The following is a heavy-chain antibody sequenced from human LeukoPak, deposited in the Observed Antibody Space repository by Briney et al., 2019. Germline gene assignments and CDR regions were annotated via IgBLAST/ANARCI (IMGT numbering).Heavy chain of an antibody. CDR2: IIPIFGTA. J-gene: IGHJ4*02. Sequence: ASVKVSCKASVGTFSSYAISCVRQAPGQGLEWMGRIIPIFGTANYAQKFQGRVTITADKSTSTAYMELSRLRSEDTAVYYCARDNPVYVWGSYRDYWGQGTLVTVSS. D-gene: IGHD3-16*02. CDR3: ARDNPVYVWGSYRDY. CDR1: VGTFSSYA. V-gene: IGHV1-69*06.